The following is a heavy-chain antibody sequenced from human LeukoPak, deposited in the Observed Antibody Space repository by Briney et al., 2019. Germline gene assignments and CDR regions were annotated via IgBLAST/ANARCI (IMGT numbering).Heavy chain of an antibody. Sequence: GGSLRLSCPASGFTFSNPWMSWVRQAPGKGLEWVGRIKSKTDAGTTDYAAPVKGRFTISRDDSKNTLYLQMNRLKTEGTAVYYCTTELIVPYYYYSYMDVWGKGTTVTISS. CDR2: IKSKTDAGTT. CDR3: TTELIVPYYYYSYMDV. J-gene: IGHJ6*03. CDR1: GFTFSNPW. V-gene: IGHV3-15*01. D-gene: IGHD2/OR15-2a*01.